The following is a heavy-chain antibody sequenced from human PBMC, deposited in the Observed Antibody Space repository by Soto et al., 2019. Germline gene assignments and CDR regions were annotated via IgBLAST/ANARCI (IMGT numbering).Heavy chain of an antibody. CDR2: INHSGST. CDR3: ARGAGRWSTYYYYYGMDV. CDR1: GGSFSGYY. J-gene: IGHJ6*02. V-gene: IGHV4-34*01. Sequence: SETLSLTCAVYGGSFSGYYWSWIRQPPGKGLEWIGEINHSGSTNYNPSLKSRVTISVDTSKNQFSLKLSSVTAADTAVYYCARGAGRWSTYYYYYGMDVWGQGTTVTVSS. D-gene: IGHD2-8*01.